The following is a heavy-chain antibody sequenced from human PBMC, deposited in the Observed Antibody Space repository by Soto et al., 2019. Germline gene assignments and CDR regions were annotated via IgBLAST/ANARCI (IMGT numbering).Heavy chain of an antibody. Sequence: GGSLRLSCASSGFTFSNAWMNWVRQAPGKGLEWVGCSKSKTDGGTTDYAAPVKGRFTISRDYSKNTLYMQMNSLKTDDKAVYYCNTHLPRTYGSDYWGQGTLVTVSS. D-gene: IGHD3-10*01. V-gene: IGHV3-15*07. CDR3: NTHLPRTYGSDY. CDR1: GFTFSNAW. J-gene: IGHJ4*02. CDR2: SKSKTDGGTT.